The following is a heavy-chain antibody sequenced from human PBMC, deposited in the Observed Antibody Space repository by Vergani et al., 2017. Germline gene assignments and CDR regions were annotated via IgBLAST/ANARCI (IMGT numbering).Heavy chain of an antibody. CDR3: ARDEGYCSSTSCSLGYFDL. CDR1: GGPFSSYT. J-gene: IGHJ2*01. D-gene: IGHD2-2*01. CDR2: IIPILGIA. V-gene: IGHV1-69*08. Sequence: QVQLVQSGAEVKKPGSSVKVSCKASGGPFSSYTISWVRQAPGQGLEWMGRIIPILGIANYAQKFQGRVKITVDNSTSTAYMELRSLRYEDTAVYYCARDEGYCSSTSCSLGYFDLWGRGTLVTVSS.